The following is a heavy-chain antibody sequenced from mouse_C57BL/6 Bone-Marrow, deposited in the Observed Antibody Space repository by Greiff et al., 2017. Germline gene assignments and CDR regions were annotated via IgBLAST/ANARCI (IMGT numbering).Heavy chain of an antibody. V-gene: IGHV5-6*01. Sequence: EVQGVESGGDLVKPGGSLKLSCAASGFTFSSYGMSWVRQTPDKRLEWVATISSGGSYTYYPDSVKGRFTISRDNAKNTLYLQMSSLKSEDTAMYYCASYYYDYFDYWGQGTTLTVSS. CDR3: ASYYYDYFDY. J-gene: IGHJ2*01. CDR1: GFTFSSYG. CDR2: ISSGGSYT. D-gene: IGHD1-1*01.